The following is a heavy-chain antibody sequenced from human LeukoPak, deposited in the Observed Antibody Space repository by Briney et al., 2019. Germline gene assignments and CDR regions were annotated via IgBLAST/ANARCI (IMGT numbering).Heavy chain of an antibody. D-gene: IGHD3-16*01. Sequence: PSETLSLTCTVSGGSISSYYWSWIRQPPGKGLEWIGYIYYSGSTNCKPSLKRRVTISVDTSKNQFSLKLSSVTAADTAVYYCARETSQKGAHYMDVWGKGTTVTISS. CDR3: ARETSQKGAHYMDV. J-gene: IGHJ6*03. V-gene: IGHV4-59*01. CDR2: IYYSGST. CDR1: GGSISSYY.